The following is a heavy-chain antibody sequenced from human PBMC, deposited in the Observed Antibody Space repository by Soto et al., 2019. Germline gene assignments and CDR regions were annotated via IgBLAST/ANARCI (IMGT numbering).Heavy chain of an antibody. CDR2: MSSDGSNK. CDR1: GFTFSSYG. Sequence: QVQLVESGGGVVQPGRSLRLSCAASGFTFSSYGMHWVRQAPGKGLEWVAVMSSDGSNKFYADSVKGRFTISRDNSKDTLYLQMNSLGAEDTAVYYCAKSSERWVGATFDYWGQGTLVTVSS. J-gene: IGHJ4*02. CDR3: AKSSERWVGATFDY. V-gene: IGHV3-30*18. D-gene: IGHD1-26*01.